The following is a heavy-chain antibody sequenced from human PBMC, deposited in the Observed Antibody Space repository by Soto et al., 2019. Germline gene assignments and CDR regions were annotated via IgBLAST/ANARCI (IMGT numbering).Heavy chain of an antibody. CDR2: INSDGSGT. CDR1: GFTFSSYW. D-gene: IGHD4-17*01. Sequence: EVQLVESGGGLVQPGGSLRLSCAASGFTFSSYWMHWVRQAPGKGLVWVSSINSDGSGTTYADSVKGRFTISRDNVKHTPYLQMNSLRGEDTAVYYCVREGELMVTTAHFDFWGQGTLVTVSS. V-gene: IGHV3-74*01. J-gene: IGHJ4*02. CDR3: VREGELMVTTAHFDF.